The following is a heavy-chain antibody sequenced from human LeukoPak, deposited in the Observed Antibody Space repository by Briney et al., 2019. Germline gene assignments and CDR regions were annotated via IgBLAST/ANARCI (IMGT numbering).Heavy chain of an antibody. CDR1: GFTFSSYA. Sequence: GGSLRLSCAASGFTFSSYAMHWVRQAPGKGLEWVAVISYDGSNKYYADSVKGRFTISRDNSKNTLYLQMNSLRAEDTAVYYCARDRRRYYDSSGFLDYWGQGTLVTVSS. J-gene: IGHJ4*02. D-gene: IGHD3-22*01. V-gene: IGHV3-30-3*01. CDR2: ISYDGSNK. CDR3: ARDRRRYYDSSGFLDY.